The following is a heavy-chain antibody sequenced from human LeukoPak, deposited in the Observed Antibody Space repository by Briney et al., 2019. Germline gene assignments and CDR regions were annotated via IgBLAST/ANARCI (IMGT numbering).Heavy chain of an antibody. CDR2: IYSGGST. CDR3: ARGRAGRNFDY. Sequence: GGSLRLSCAASGFTVSSNYMSWVRQAPGKGLEWVSVIYSGGSTYYADSVKGRFTISRDNSKNTLYLQMNSLRAEDTAVYYCARGRAGRNFDYWGQGTLVTVSS. J-gene: IGHJ4*02. V-gene: IGHV3-53*01. CDR1: GFTVSSNY.